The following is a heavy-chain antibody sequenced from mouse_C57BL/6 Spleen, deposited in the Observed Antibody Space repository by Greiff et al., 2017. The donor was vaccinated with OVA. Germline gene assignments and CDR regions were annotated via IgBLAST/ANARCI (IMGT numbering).Heavy chain of an antibody. J-gene: IGHJ4*01. D-gene: IGHD1-1*01. V-gene: IGHV1-7*01. Sequence: VKLMESGAELAKPGASVKLSCKASGYTFTSYWMHWVKQRPGQGLEWIGYINPSSGYTKYNQKFKEKATFTADKSSSTAYMQLSSLTYEDSAVYYCARYYGSRDYAMDYWGQGTSVTVSS. CDR3: ARYYGSRDYAMDY. CDR1: GYTFTSYW. CDR2: INPSSGYT.